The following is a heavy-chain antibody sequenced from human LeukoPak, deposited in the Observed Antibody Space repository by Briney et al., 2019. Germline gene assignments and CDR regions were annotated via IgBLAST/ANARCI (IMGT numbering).Heavy chain of an antibody. Sequence: GGSLRLSCAASGFTFSDCYMSWIRQAPGKGLEWVSYITSSGSTTYYADSVKGRFTISRDNAKNSVSLQMNSLRAEDTAVYYCARVRVINDYGDYYFDYWGQGTLVTVSS. D-gene: IGHD4-17*01. CDR1: GFTFSDCY. CDR3: ARVRVINDYGDYYFDY. V-gene: IGHV3-11*04. CDR2: ITSSGSTT. J-gene: IGHJ4*02.